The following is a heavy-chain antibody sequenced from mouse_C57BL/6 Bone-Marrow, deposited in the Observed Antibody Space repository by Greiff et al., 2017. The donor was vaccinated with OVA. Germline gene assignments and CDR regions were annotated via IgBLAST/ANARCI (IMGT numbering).Heavy chain of an antibody. CDR2: IHPNSGST. Sequence: VQLQQPGAELVQPGASVKLSCKASGYTFTSYWMHWVKQRPGQGLEWIGMIHPNSGSTNYNEKFKSKATLTVDKSSSTAYMQLSSLTSEDSAVYYCARSVVATPYYFDYWGQGTTLTVSS. CDR1: GYTFTSYW. V-gene: IGHV1-64*01. D-gene: IGHD1-1*01. J-gene: IGHJ2*01. CDR3: ARSVVATPYYFDY.